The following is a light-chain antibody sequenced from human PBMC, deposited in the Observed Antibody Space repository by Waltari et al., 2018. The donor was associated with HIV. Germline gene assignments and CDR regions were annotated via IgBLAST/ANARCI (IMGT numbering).Light chain of an antibody. Sequence: QSALTQPASVSGSPGQSITISCTGTRSDFATYNYVSWYQHHPGKDPKLLIYEVSSRPSGVSNRFSGSKSANAASLTISGLQAEDEADYYCTSYTSHDTLVFGGGTKLTVL. CDR2: EVS. CDR3: TSYTSHDTLV. CDR1: RSDFATYNY. J-gene: IGLJ3*02. V-gene: IGLV2-14*01.